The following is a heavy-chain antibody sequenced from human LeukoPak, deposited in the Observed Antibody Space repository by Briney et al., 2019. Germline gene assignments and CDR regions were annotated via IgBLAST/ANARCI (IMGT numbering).Heavy chain of an antibody. CDR3: ARVGGDHLYYHYMDV. J-gene: IGHJ6*03. D-gene: IGHD2-21*02. CDR2: INPNSGGT. Sequence: ASVKVSCKASGYTFTSYYMHWVRQAPGQGLEWMGWINPNSGGTNYAQKFQGRVTMTRDTSISTAYMELSSLRSEDTAVYYCARVGGDHLYYHYMDVWGKGTTVTVSS. CDR1: GYTFTSYY. V-gene: IGHV1-2*02.